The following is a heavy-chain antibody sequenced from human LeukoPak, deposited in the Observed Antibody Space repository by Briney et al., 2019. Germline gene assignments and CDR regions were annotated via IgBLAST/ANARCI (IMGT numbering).Heavy chain of an antibody. CDR3: ARVGRDCSDINCYWADWFDP. CDR1: GYTFSTYG. D-gene: IGHD2-2*01. J-gene: IGHJ5*02. Sequence: ASVKVSCKASGYTFSTYGITWVREAPGQGPEWLGWISGSTGSTHDAQAVQGRVTMTTDTSTATAYMELRSLRSDDTAVYYCARVGRDCSDINCYWADWFDPWGQGTLVIVSS. CDR2: ISGSTGST. V-gene: IGHV1-18*01.